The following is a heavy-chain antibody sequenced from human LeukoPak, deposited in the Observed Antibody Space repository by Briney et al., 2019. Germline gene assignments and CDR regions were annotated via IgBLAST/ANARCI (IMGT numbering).Heavy chain of an antibody. CDR3: ARILDSAWGELGY. D-gene: IGHD6-19*01. V-gene: IGHV3-7*01. Sequence: PGGSLRLSCAASGFTFSSYWMSWVRPAPGKGLEWVANIKPDGSEKYYVDSVKGRFTISRDNSKNTLYLQMNSLRAEDTAVYYCARILDSAWGELGYWGQGTLVTVSS. J-gene: IGHJ4*02. CDR2: IKPDGSEK. CDR1: GFTFSSYW.